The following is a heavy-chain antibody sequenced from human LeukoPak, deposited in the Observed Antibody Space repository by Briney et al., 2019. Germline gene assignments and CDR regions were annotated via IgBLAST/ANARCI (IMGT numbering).Heavy chain of an antibody. CDR2: INPGGGST. V-gene: IGHV1-46*01. Sequence: ASVKVSCKGSGYTFTSYYMHWVRRAPGQGLEWMGIINPGGGSTSYAQKFQGRVTMTRDTSTSTVYMELSSLRSEDTAVYYCARGRWELLQDYRSLYYFDYWGQGTLVTVSS. D-gene: IGHD1-26*01. J-gene: IGHJ4*02. CDR3: ARGRWELLQDYRSLYYFDY. CDR1: GYTFTSYY.